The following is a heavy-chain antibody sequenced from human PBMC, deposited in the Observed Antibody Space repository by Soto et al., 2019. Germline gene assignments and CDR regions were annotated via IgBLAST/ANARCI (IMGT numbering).Heavy chain of an antibody. V-gene: IGHV1-69*01. CDR2: IIPISGAV. J-gene: IGHJ5*02. CDR1: GGTFTNYA. D-gene: IGHD1-1*01. CDR3: ARTTTPYNWFDL. Sequence: QVQLVQSGAEVKKPGSSVKVSCKASGGTFTNYAINWVRQAPGQGLEWMGGIIPISGAVNYAQKFQGRVTMTADESTCTVYMALSSLRSENTVVYYCARTTTPYNWFDLWGQGTLVTVSS.